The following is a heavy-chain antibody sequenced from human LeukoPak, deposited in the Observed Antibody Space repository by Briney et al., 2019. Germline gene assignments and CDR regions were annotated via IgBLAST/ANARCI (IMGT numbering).Heavy chain of an antibody. CDR3: ARHDYYDSNGPMML. CDR1: GGYISTYY. D-gene: IGHD3-22*01. J-gene: IGHJ3*01. Sequence: PSETLSLTCTVSGGYISTYYWSWIRQPSGKGLEWIGYIYTRGGPNYNPSLKSRVTISVDTSKNQFSLRLTSVTAADTALYYCARHDYYDSNGPMMLWGQGTTVTVSS. CDR2: IYTRGGP. V-gene: IGHV4-4*09.